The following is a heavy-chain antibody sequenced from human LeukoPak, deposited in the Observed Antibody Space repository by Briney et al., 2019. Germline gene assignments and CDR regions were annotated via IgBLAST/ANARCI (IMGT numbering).Heavy chain of an antibody. CDR1: GFTFSSYW. J-gene: IGHJ3*02. CDR2: IYTDGSRK. D-gene: IGHD6-19*01. CDR3: ARVGDSSGGAFDI. Sequence: GGSLRLPCAASGFTFSSYWMHWVRQAPGKGLVWVSRIYTDGSRKTYADSVRGRFTISRDNAKNTLYLQMNSLRAEDTAVYYCARVGDSSGGAFDIWGQGTMVTVSS. V-gene: IGHV3-74*01.